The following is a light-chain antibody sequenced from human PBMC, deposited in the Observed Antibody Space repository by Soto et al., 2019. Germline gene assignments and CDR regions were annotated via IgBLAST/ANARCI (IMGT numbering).Light chain of an antibody. Sequence: EIVLTQSPGTLPLSPGKRATLSCRASQSVSSYYLAWYQQKPGQAPRLLIYATSNRATGIPARFSGSGSGTDFTLTISSLEPEDFSVYYCQQRYNWPVTFGQGTRMEI. J-gene: IGKJ5*01. CDR1: QSVSSY. CDR3: QQRYNWPVT. CDR2: ATS. V-gene: IGKV3-11*01.